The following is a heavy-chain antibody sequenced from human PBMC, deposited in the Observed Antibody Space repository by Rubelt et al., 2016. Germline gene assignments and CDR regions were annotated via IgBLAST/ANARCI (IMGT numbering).Heavy chain of an antibody. J-gene: IGHJ4*02. D-gene: IGHD3-22*01. CDR3: ARDDSPYYYDSSGYYDY. Sequence: QVQLVQSGAEVKKPGASVKVSCKASGYTFTGYYMHWVRQAPGQGLEWMGWINPNSGGTNYAQKFQGVVTRTRDTSISTAYMELSRLRADDTAVYYCARDDSPYYYDSSGYYDYWGQGTLVTVSS. CDR1: GYTFTGYY. V-gene: IGHV1-2*02. CDR2: INPNSGGT.